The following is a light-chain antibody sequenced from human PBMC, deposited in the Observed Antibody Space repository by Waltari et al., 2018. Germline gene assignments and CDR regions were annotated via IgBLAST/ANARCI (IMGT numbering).Light chain of an antibody. CDR1: QGISSW. Sequence: IQMTQSPSSVSASVGDRVTITCRASQGISSWLAWYQQKPGEAPRLLIYAASALQSGAPSRFSGSGSELHFTLTINNLQPEDFATYYCQQANSFPWTFGQGTKVEIK. CDR2: AAS. CDR3: QQANSFPWT. V-gene: IGKV1-12*01. J-gene: IGKJ1*01.